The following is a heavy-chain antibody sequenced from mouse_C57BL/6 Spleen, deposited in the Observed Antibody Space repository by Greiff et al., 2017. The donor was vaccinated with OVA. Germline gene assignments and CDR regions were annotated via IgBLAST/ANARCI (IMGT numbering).Heavy chain of an antibody. Sequence: VQGVESGPELVKPGASVKISCKASGYAFSSSWMNWVKQRPGKGLEWIGRIYPGDGDTNYNGKFKGKATLTADKSSSTAYMQLSSLTSEDSAVYFCARRGMNWYFDVWGTGTTVTVSS. D-gene: IGHD2-10*02. CDR3: ARRGMNWYFDV. J-gene: IGHJ1*03. V-gene: IGHV1-82*01. CDR2: IYPGDGDT. CDR1: GYAFSSSW.